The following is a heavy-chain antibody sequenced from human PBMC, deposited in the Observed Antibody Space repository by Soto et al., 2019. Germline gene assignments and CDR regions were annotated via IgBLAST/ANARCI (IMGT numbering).Heavy chain of an antibody. J-gene: IGHJ3*01. D-gene: IGHD3-22*01. CDR1: GGSINSGDYY. Sequence: QVQLQQSGPGLVKPSQTLSLTCTVSGGSINSGDYYWNWIRQHPEKGLEWIGSIHHRGNTYYSPSLESRISISIDTSKKQFSLRLSSVTAADTAVYYCAREGGSYDSGGFLIRGAFDVWGQGTTVTVSP. CDR3: AREGGSYDSGGFLIRGAFDV. CDR2: IHHRGNT. V-gene: IGHV4-31*03.